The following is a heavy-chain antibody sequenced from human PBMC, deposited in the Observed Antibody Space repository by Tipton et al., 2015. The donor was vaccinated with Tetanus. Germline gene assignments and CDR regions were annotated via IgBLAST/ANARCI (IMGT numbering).Heavy chain of an antibody. CDR2: IYPGDSDT. CDR1: GYSFTSYW. D-gene: IGHD5-12*01. Sequence: VQLVQSGAEVKKPGESLKISCKGSGYSFTSYWIGWVRQMHGKGLEWMGIIYPGDSDTRYSPSFQGQVTISADKSSSPAYLHWSSLKASDTAMYYCARYQDGGWLRNWFDPWGQGTLVPVSS. V-gene: IGHV5-51*01. CDR3: ARYQDGGWLRNWFDP. J-gene: IGHJ5*02.